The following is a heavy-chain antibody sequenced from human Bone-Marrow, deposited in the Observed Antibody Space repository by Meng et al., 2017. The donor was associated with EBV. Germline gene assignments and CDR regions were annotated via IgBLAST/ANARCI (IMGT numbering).Heavy chain of an antibody. CDR1: GGSISSGGYS. CDR2: IYHSGST. CDR3: ARVVARSYFDY. Sequence: PEPGSGLVKASQTLSLPCAVSGGSISSGGYSWSWIRQPPGKGLEWIGYIYHSGSTYYNPSLKSRVTISVDRSKNQFSLKLSSVTAADTAVYYCARVVARSYFDYWGQGTLVTVSS. J-gene: IGHJ4*02. V-gene: IGHV4-30-2*01.